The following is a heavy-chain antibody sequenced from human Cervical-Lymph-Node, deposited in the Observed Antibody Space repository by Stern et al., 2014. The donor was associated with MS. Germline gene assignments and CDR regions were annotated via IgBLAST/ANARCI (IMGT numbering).Heavy chain of an antibody. CDR1: GGSISSGSFY. J-gene: IGHJ4*02. Sequence: VQLVESGPGLVKPSQTLSLTCIVSGGSISSGSFYWNWIRQPAGRGLEWIGRIYSSGSTNYNPYLQSRVTISGDTSTNQFSLKLISMTAADTAIYYCARETGGYTYGDTDFFDYWGQGALVTVSS. D-gene: IGHD5-12*01. CDR3: ARETGGYTYGDTDFFDY. V-gene: IGHV4-61*02. CDR2: IYSSGST.